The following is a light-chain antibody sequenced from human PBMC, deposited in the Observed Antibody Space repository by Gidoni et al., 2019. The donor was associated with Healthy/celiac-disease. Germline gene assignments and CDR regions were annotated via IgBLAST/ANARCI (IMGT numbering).Light chain of an antibody. J-gene: IGKJ3*01. CDR1: QDISNY. CDR3: QQYDNLPP. Sequence: DIQMTQSPSSLSASVGDRVTITCQASQDISNYLHWYQQKPGKAPKLLIYDASNLETGAPSRFSGSGSATDFTFTISSLQPEDIATYYCQQYDNLPPFGPGTKVDIK. V-gene: IGKV1-33*01. CDR2: DAS.